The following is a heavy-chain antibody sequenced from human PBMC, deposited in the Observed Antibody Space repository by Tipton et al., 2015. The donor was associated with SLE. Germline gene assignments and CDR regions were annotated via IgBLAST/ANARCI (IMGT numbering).Heavy chain of an antibody. D-gene: IGHD6-6*01. J-gene: IGHJ4*02. CDR1: GFTFSSYS. V-gene: IGHV3-21*01. CDR2: ISSSSSYI. CDR3: AREDESSSHFDY. Sequence: GSLRLSCAASGFTFSSYSMNWVRQAPGKGLEWVSSISSSSSYIYYADSVKGRFTISRDNAKNSLYLQMNSLRDEDTAVYYCAREDESSSHFDYWGQGTLVTVSS.